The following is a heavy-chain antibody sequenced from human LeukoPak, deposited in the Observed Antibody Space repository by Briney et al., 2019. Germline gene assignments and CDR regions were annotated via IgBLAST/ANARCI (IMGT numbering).Heavy chain of an antibody. CDR3: GGFGYEAAVDL. J-gene: IGHJ4*02. V-gene: IGHV3-7*01. D-gene: IGHD6-13*01. CDR2: IKPDGSET. Sequence: GGSLRLSCAASGFMFSTYWMTWVRQAPGKGLEWAANIKPDGSETYYVDPVKGRFTISRDNTKNLLYLQMNSLRGEDAAVYYCGGFGYEAAVDLWGQGTLVTVSS. CDR1: GFMFSTYW.